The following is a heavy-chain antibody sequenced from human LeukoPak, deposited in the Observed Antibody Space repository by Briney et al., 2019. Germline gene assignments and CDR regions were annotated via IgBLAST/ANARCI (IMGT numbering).Heavy chain of an antibody. D-gene: IGHD2-15*01. CDR2: IIPIFGTA. CDR1: GGTFSSYA. V-gene: IGHV1-69*01. J-gene: IGHJ6*02. CDR3: ARGVLRYGHYGMDV. Sequence: GASVKVSCKASGGTFSSYAISWVRQAPGQGLEWMGGIIPIFGTANYAQKFQGRVTITADESTSTAYMELSSLRSEDTAVYYCARGVLRYGHYGMDVWGQGTTVTVSS.